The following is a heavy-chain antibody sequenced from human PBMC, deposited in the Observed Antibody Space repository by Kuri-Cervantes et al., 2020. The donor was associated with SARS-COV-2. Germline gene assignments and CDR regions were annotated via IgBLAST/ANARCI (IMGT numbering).Heavy chain of an antibody. CDR2: ISGSGGST. V-gene: IGHV3-23*01. Sequence: GESLKISCAASGFTFSSYAMSWVRQAPGKGLEWVSAISGSGGSTYYADSVKGRFTISRGNSKNTLYLQMNSLRADDTAVYYCAKGPHGLSSSSLDSWGQGVLVTVSS. J-gene: IGHJ4*02. CDR1: GFTFSSYA. CDR3: AKGPHGLSSSSLDS. D-gene: IGHD6-6*01.